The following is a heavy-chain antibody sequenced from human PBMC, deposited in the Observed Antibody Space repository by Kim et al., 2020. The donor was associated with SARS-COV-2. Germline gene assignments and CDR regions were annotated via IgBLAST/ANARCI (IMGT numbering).Heavy chain of an antibody. CDR1: GFTFSGYE. D-gene: IGHD6-13*01. V-gene: IGHV3-48*03. J-gene: IGHJ4*02. Sequence: GGSLRLSCAASGFTFSGYEMNWVRQAPGKGLEWVSYISSSGSTIYYADSVKGRFTISRDNAKNSLYLQMNSLRAEDTAVYYCARESLSSSWYKLPSAKGNYFDYWGQGTLVTVSS. CDR3: ARESLSSSWYKLPSAKGNYFDY. CDR2: ISSSGSTI.